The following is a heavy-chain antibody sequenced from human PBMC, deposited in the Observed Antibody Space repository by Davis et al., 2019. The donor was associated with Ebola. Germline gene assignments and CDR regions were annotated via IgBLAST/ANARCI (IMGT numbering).Heavy chain of an antibody. V-gene: IGHV4-39*01. D-gene: IGHD2-21*01. CDR2: VDHSGAA. CDR3: ARRMGDYLYFGGYLLDH. CDR1: GASITDHSSY. J-gene: IGHJ4*02. Sequence: PSETLSFTCTVSGASITDHSSYWDWIRQPPGKGLEWIGTVDHSGAAWYNTSLQSRVTISIDTSKKQFSLNVNSVSAADTAVYYCARRMGDYLYFGGYLLDHWGQGALVTVSS.